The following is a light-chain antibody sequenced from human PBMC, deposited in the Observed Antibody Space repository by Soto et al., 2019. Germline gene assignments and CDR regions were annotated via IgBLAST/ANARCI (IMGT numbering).Light chain of an antibody. CDR3: QQSYSSPPT. CDR2: ASL. CDR1: Q. V-gene: IGKV1-39*01. J-gene: IGKJ1*01. Sequence: DIQMTQSPPSLSADVGPRVTTTCRPGQKRQRRTSIFASLTFQGGVPCRISGCGSGTDFTLTISSLQPEDFATYYCQQSYSSPPTFGQGTKVDIK.